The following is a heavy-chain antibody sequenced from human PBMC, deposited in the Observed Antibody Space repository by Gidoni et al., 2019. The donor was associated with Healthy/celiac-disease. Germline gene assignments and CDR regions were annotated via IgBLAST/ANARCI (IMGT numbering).Heavy chain of an antibody. CDR2: IIPILGIA. Sequence: QVQLVQSGAEVKKPGSSVKVSCKASGGTFSSYANSWVRQAPGQGLEWMGRIIPILGIANYAQKFQGRVTITADKSTSTAYMELSSLRSEDTAVYYCARGGVAAAGLKLFDYWGQGTLVTVSS. D-gene: IGHD6-13*01. J-gene: IGHJ4*02. CDR1: GGTFSSYA. CDR3: ARGGVAAAGLKLFDY. V-gene: IGHV1-69*04.